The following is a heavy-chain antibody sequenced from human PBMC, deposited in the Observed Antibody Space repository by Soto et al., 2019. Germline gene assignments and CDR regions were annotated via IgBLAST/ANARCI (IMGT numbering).Heavy chain of an antibody. D-gene: IGHD3-16*01. CDR1: GGSISIGGYF. V-gene: IGHV4-31*11. Sequence: QVQLQESGPGLVKPSQTLSLACAVSGGSISIGGYFWSWVRQFPGKGLEWIGHIYYNGSTYYNPSPKSRLTISRDTSKNQFSLRLTSVTAADTAVYYCATDEYFGSEINFFYYAMDVWGQGTTVTVSS. CDR3: ATDEYFGSEINFFYYAMDV. CDR2: IYYNGST. J-gene: IGHJ6*02.